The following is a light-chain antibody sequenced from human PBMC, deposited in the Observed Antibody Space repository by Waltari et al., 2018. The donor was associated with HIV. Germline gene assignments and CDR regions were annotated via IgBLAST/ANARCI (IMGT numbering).Light chain of an antibody. J-gene: IGLJ2*01. CDR1: SSHVGGYNY. Sequence: QSALTQPRSVSGSPGHSVTISCTGTSSHVGGYNYVSWYQPHPNKGPKLLIYDVNKRPSGVPDRFSGSKSGNTASLTISGLQAEDEADYYCCSYADTYFVLFGGRTKLTVL. CDR3: CSYADTYFVL. V-gene: IGLV2-11*01. CDR2: DVN.